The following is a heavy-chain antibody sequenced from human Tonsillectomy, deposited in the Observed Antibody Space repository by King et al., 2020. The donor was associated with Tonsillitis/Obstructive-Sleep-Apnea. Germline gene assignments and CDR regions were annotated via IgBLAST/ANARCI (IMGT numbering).Heavy chain of an antibody. D-gene: IGHD6-13*01. CDR2: ISWNSNSI. CDR1: GFTFDDYA. J-gene: IGHJ3*02. CDR3: AKDLIIAVSGTPGDAFDI. Sequence: VQLVESGGGLVEPGRSLRLSCAASGFTFDDYAMYWVRQVPGKGLEWVSGISWNSNSIGYADSVRGRFTISGDNAKNSLYLQMNSLRAEDTALYYCAKDLIIAVSGTPGDAFDIWGQGTKVTVSS. V-gene: IGHV3-9*01.